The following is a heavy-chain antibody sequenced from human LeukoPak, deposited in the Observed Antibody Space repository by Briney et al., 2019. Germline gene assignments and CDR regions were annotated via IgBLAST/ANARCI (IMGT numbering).Heavy chain of an antibody. CDR3: ARRAPSHDFDD. CDR1: GYTFTSYD. Sequence: ASVKVPRKASGYTFTSYDINWVRQATGQGLEWMGWMNPNSGNTGYAQKFQGRVTMTRNTSISTAYMELSSLRSEDTAVYYCARRAPSHDFDDWGQGTLVTVSS. V-gene: IGHV1-8*01. J-gene: IGHJ4*02. CDR2: MNPNSGNT.